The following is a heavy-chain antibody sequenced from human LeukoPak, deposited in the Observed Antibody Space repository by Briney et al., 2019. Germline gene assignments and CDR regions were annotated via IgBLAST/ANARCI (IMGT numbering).Heavy chain of an antibody. CDR2: ISSSSSYT. J-gene: IGHJ4*02. D-gene: IGHD7-27*01. CDR1: GFTFSDYY. Sequence: SGGSLRLSCAASGFTFSDYYMSWIRQAPGKGLEWASYISSSSSYTNYADSVKGRFTISRDNAKNSLYLQLNSLRAEDTAVYYCSRDRTGDYYFDDWGQGTLVTVSS. V-gene: IGHV3-11*06. CDR3: SRDRTGDYYFDD.